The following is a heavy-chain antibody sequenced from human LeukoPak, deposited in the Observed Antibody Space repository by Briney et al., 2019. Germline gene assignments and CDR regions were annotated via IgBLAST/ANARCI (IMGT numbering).Heavy chain of an antibody. Sequence: SETLSLTCAVYGGSFSGYYWSWIRQPPGKGLEWIGEINHSGSTNYNPSLKSRVTISVDTSKNQFSLKLNSVTAADTAFYYCARGWLYFGELFANWFDPWGQGTLVTVSS. CDR3: ARGWLYFGELFANWFDP. D-gene: IGHD3-10*01. V-gene: IGHV4-34*01. J-gene: IGHJ5*02. CDR1: GGSFSGYY. CDR2: INHSGST.